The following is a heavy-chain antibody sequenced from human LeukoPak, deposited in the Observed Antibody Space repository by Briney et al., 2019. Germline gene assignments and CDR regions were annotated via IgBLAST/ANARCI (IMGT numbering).Heavy chain of an antibody. CDR2: INPNSGGT. Sequence: GASVKVSCKASGYTFTGYYMHWVRQAPGQGLEWMGWINPNSGGTNYAQKFQGRVTMTRDTSISTAYVELSRLRSDDTAVYYCAGGPVYYGSGSYYNWFDPWGQGTLVTVSS. J-gene: IGHJ5*02. CDR1: GYTFTGYY. D-gene: IGHD3-10*01. V-gene: IGHV1-2*02. CDR3: AGGPVYYGSGSYYNWFDP.